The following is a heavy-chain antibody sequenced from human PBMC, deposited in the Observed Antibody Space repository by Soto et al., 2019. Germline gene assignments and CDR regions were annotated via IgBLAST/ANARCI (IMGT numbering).Heavy chain of an antibody. Sequence: LSLSCTVSGGSISSGDYYWSWIRQPPGKGLEWIGYIYYSGSTYYNPSLKSRVTISVDTSKNQFSLKLSSVTAADTAVYYCASEVRGFGANWFDPWGQGTLVTVSS. CDR3: ASEVRGFGANWFDP. J-gene: IGHJ5*02. V-gene: IGHV4-30-4*01. CDR2: IYYSGST. D-gene: IGHD3-10*01. CDR1: GGSISSGDYY.